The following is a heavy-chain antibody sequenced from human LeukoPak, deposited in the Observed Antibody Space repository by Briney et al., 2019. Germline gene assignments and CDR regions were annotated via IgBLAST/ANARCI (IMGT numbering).Heavy chain of an antibody. J-gene: IGHJ6*02. Sequence: KPSETLSLTCTVSGGSISSYYWSWIRQPPGKGLEWIGYIYYSGSTNYSPSLKSRVTISVDTSKNQFSLKLSSVTAADTAVYYCARAEIAESGMDVWGQGTTVTVSS. CDR3: ARAEIAESGMDV. V-gene: IGHV4-59*01. CDR2: IYYSGST. D-gene: IGHD6-13*01. CDR1: GGSISSYY.